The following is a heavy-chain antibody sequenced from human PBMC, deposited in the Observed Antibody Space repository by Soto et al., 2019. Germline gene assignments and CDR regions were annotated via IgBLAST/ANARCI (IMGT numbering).Heavy chain of an antibody. CDR1: GFTFSSYG. Sequence: GGSLRLSCAASGFTFSSYGMHWVRKAPGKGLEWVAVIWYDGSNKYYADSVKGRFTISRDNSKNTLYLQMNSLRAEDTAVYYCAREIAVTHYYYYGMDVWGQGTTVTVSS. CDR3: AREIAVTHYYYYGMDV. J-gene: IGHJ6*02. CDR2: IWYDGSNK. V-gene: IGHV3-33*01. D-gene: IGHD6-19*01.